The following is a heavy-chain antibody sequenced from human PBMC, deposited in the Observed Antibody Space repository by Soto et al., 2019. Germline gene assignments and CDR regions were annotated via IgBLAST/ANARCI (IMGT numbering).Heavy chain of an antibody. J-gene: IGHJ4*02. CDR1: GYTFTSYD. D-gene: IGHD3-16*01. CDR2: MNPNSGNT. Sequence: ASVKVSCKASGYTFTSYDINWVRQATGQGLEWMGWMNPNSGNTGYAQKFQGRVTMTRNTSISTAYMELSSLRSEDTAVYYCATSRGAVGWGEVGYWGQGTLVTVSS. CDR3: ATSRGAVGWGEVGY. V-gene: IGHV1-8*01.